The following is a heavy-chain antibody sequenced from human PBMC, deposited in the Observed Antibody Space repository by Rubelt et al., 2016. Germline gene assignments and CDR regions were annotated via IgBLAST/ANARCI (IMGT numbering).Heavy chain of an antibody. Sequence: EVQLVQSASEVKKAGQTLKISCKGSGYSFSDYWIAWVRQKPGKGLEWMGSIYSADSDTTYNPSFQGQVTMSADKSIITAYLQWSSLKASDSAMYYCARPDSGSWTFDYWGQGTLVTVSS. D-gene: IGHD1-26*01. CDR2: IYSADSDT. CDR3: ARPDSGSWTFDY. CDR1: GYSFSDYW. J-gene: IGHJ4*02. V-gene: IGHV5-51*01.